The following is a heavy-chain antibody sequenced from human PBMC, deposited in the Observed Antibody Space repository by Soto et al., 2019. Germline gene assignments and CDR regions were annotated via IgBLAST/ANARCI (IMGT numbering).Heavy chain of an antibody. J-gene: IGHJ4*01. CDR2: IRGSGCTA. D-gene: IGHD1-1*01. V-gene: IGHV3-23*01. Sequence: EVQLLESGGGSVQPGGSLRLSCAASGFTFSSYAMHWVRRPPGKGLEWVSSIRGSGCTAYYADSVKGRFSISRDSLVNTLYLQMNSLRAEATAVYYCANGRGQNWNFDYWGPGTLVTVSP. CDR1: GFTFSSYA. CDR3: ANGRGQNWNFDY.